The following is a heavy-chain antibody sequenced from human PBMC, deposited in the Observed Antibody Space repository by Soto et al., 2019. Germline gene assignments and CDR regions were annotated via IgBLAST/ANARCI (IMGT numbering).Heavy chain of an antibody. CDR2: IYYSGST. CDR3: ARGAGYGDFPYNWFDP. V-gene: IGHV4-59*01. Sequence: QVQLQESGPGLVKPSETLSLTCTVSGGSISSYNWSWIRQPPGKGLEWIGYIYYSGSTNYNPSLKSRVTISVDTSKNQFSLKLSSVTAADTAVYYCARGAGYGDFPYNWFDPWGQGTLVTVSS. J-gene: IGHJ5*02. CDR1: GGSISSYN. D-gene: IGHD4-17*01.